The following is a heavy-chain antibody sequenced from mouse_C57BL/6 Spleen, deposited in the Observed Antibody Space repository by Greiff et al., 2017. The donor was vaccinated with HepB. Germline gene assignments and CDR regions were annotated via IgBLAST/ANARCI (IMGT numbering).Heavy chain of an antibody. D-gene: IGHD4-1*01. Sequence: QVTLKVSGPGILQSSQTLSLTCSFSGFSLSTSGMGVSWIRQPSGKGLEWLAHIYWDDDKRYNPSLKSRLTISKDTSRNQVCLKITSVDTADTATCYCARSSRTGTSWFAYWGQGTLVTVSA. J-gene: IGHJ3*01. CDR3: ARSSRTGTSWFAY. CDR1: GFSLSTSGMG. CDR2: IYWDDDK. V-gene: IGHV8-12*01.